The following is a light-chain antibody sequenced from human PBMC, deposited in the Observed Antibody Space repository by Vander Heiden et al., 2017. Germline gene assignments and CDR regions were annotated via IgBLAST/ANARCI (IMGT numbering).Light chain of an antibody. Sequence: QSVLTQPPPVCAAPGQKLPIPCSGISSNVGNNYVSWYQQLQGTATKLLCDENNKRPSGIPDRFSGSKSGTSATLSITGLEAGDEADYYGGKWDSRLSAGVFGGGTKLNVL. V-gene: IGLV1-51*01. J-gene: IGLJ2*01. CDR1: SSNVGNNY. CDR2: ENN. CDR3: GKWDSRLSAGV.